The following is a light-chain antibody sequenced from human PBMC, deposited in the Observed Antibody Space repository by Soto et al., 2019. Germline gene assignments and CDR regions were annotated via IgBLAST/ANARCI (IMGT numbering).Light chain of an antibody. CDR1: QNIRTN. J-gene: IGKJ4*01. Sequence: IVSTHSPATPSFFSVDRATFSCRASQNIRTNLAWYQQKHGQVPRLLIYGASTRATGVPARFSGSGSGTEFILTISSLQSEDFAIYYCQQYNNWLLTFGGGTKVDIK. CDR2: GAS. CDR3: QQYNNWLLT. V-gene: IGKV3-15*01.